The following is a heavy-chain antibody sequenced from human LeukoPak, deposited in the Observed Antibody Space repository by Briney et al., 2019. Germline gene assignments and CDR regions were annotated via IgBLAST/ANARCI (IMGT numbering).Heavy chain of an antibody. CDR3: ARAYYYDSSGNWFDP. Sequence: ASVKVSCKASGGTFSSYAISWVRQAPGQGLEWMGGIIPTFGTANYAQKFQGRVTITADESTSTAYMELSSLRSEDTAVYYCARAYYYDSSGNWFDPWGQGTLVTVSS. V-gene: IGHV1-69*13. D-gene: IGHD3-22*01. CDR2: IIPTFGTA. CDR1: GGTFSSYA. J-gene: IGHJ5*02.